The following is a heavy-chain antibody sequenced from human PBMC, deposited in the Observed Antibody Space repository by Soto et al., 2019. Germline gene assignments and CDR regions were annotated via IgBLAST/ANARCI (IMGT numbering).Heavy chain of an antibody. CDR3: ARPRTPFYYDSSGYPIDY. CDR1: GFTFSSYA. D-gene: IGHD3-22*01. V-gene: IGHV3-30-3*01. J-gene: IGHJ4*02. Sequence: LRLSCAASGFTFSSYAMHWVRQAPGKGLEWVAVISYDGSNKYYADSVKGRFTISRDNSKNTLYLQMNSLRAEDTAVYYCARPRTPFYYDSSGYPIDYWGQGTLVTVSS. CDR2: ISYDGSNK.